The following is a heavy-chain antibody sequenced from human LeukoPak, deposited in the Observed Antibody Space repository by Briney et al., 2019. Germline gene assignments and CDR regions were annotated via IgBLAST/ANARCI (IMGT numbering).Heavy chain of an antibody. Sequence: PGGSLRLSCAASGFTFSSYWMHWVRQAPGKGLVWVSRINSDGSSTSYADSVKGRFTISRDNAKNSLYLQMNSLRAEDTALYYCAKALYYYDNSGGFDYWGQGTLVTVSS. J-gene: IGHJ4*02. V-gene: IGHV3-74*01. CDR1: GFTFSSYW. CDR2: INSDGSST. D-gene: IGHD3-22*01. CDR3: AKALYYYDNSGGFDY.